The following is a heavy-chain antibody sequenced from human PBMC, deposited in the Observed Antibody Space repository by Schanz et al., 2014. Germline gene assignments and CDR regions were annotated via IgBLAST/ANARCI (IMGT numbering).Heavy chain of an antibody. V-gene: IGHV1-8*01. J-gene: IGHJ6*03. CDR1: GFNFNNYD. CDR2: MNPKTGNT. CDR3: ARALKGKVAIFGVIAAQNYYDMDV. D-gene: IGHD3-3*01. Sequence: QVQLVQSGAEVKKPGASVKVSCTASGFNFNNYDINWVRQATGQGLEWMGWMNPKTGNTDHAQKFHGRVSMTWDASTSAAYLDLSRLRSEDTGVYYCARALKGKVAIFGVIAAQNYYDMDVWGKGTTDTVSS.